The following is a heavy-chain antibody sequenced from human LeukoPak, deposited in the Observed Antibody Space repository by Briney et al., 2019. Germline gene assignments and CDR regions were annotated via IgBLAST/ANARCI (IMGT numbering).Heavy chain of an antibody. Sequence: GGSLRLSCAASGFTFSSYSMNWVRQAPGKGLEWVSSISSSSYIYYADSVKGRFTISRDNAKNSLYLQMNSLRAEDTAVYYCARRPPTVTNIDYWGQGTLVTVSS. CDR3: ARRPPTVTNIDY. V-gene: IGHV3-21*01. CDR2: ISSSSYI. CDR1: GFTFSSYS. J-gene: IGHJ4*02. D-gene: IGHD4-11*01.